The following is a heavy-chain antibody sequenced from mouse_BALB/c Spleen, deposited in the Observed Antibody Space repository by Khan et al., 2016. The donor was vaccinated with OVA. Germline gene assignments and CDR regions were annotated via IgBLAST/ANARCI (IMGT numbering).Heavy chain of an antibody. Sequence: VELVESGAELARPGASVKLSCKASGYTSTDYYINWVKQRTGQGLEWIGEISPGSGDTYYNEKFKGKATLTADKSSTTAYMQLSSLTSEASAVYFCARRNYFGYTFAYWGQGTLVTVSA. D-gene: IGHD1-2*01. CDR1: GYTSTDYY. CDR2: ISPGSGDT. V-gene: IGHV1-77*01. J-gene: IGHJ3*01. CDR3: ARRNYFGYTFAY.